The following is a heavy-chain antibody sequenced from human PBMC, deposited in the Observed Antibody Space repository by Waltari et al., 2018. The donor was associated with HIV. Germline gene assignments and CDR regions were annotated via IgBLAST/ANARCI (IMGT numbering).Heavy chain of an antibody. Sequence: TGQGLEWMGWMNPNSGNTGYAQKFQGRVTMTRNTSISTAYMELSSLRSEDTAVYYCATLGFGESHENWFDPWGQGTLVTVSS. V-gene: IGHV1-8*01. CDR2: MNPNSGNT. D-gene: IGHD3-10*01. CDR3: ATLGFGESHENWFDP. J-gene: IGHJ5*02.